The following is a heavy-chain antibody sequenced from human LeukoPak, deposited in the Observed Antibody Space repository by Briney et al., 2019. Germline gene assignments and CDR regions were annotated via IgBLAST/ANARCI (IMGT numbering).Heavy chain of an antibody. CDR1: GGTFISYA. V-gene: IGHV1-69*13. CDR3: ARDLGDYGDFNWFDP. CDR2: IIPIFGTA. J-gene: IGHJ5*02. Sequence: ASVKVSCKASGGTFISYAISWVRQVPGQGLEWMGGIIPIFGTANYAQKFQGRVTITADESTSTAYMELSSLRSEDTAVYYCARDLGDYGDFNWFDPWGQGTLVTVSS. D-gene: IGHD4-17*01.